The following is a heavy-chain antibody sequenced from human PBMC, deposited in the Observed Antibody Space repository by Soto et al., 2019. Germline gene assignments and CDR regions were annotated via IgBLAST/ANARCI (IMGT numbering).Heavy chain of an antibody. CDR2: INDTGNI. Sequence: QVQLQQWGAGLLKPSETLSLTCAVYGGSFSGYQWTWIRQTPGKGLEWIGEINDTGNINYNPSLKSRVTIFTDTHKKQISLKLSSVTAADTAVYYCARGLIVWFGELSRRGGYYYYMDVWGKGTTVTVSS. CDR1: GGSFSGYQ. V-gene: IGHV4-34*01. CDR3: ARGLIVWFGELSRRGGYYYYMDV. D-gene: IGHD3-10*01. J-gene: IGHJ6*03.